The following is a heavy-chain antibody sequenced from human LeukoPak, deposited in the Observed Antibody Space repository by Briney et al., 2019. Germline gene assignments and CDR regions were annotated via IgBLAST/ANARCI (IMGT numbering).Heavy chain of an antibody. J-gene: IGHJ4*02. D-gene: IGHD3-16*01. CDR3: ARSLYDYRYYFDY. CDR2: IYHTGST. Sequence: SETLSLTCTISGGSVSDYYWSWIRQSPGKGLEWIGYIYHTGSTSYSPSLKSRVTISADTSQNQFSLKLSSVTAADTAVYYCARSLYDYRYYFDYWGQGTLATVSS. V-gene: IGHV4-59*02. CDR1: GGSVSDYY.